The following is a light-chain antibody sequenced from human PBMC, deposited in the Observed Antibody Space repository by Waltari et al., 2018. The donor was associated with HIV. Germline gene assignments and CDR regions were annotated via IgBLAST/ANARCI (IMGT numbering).Light chain of an antibody. CDR3: QVWDISSDHVV. CDR2: DDS. V-gene: IGLV3-21*02. Sequence: SYVLTQPPSVSVAPGQTARITCGGNNIGGESVHWYQQKPDQAPVLVVYDDSDRPSGIPERFSGSNAGNTATLTISRVEAGDEADYYCQVWDISSDHVVFGGGTILTVL. CDR1: NIGGES. J-gene: IGLJ2*01.